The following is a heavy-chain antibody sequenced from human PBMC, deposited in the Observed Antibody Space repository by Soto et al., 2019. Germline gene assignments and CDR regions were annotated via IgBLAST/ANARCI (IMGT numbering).Heavy chain of an antibody. CDR2: INHSGST. V-gene: IGHV4-34*01. Sequence: SETLSLTCAVYGGSFSGYYWSWIRQPPGKGLEWIGEINHSGSTNYNPSLKSRVTISVDTSKNQFSLKLSSVTAADTAVYYCACHSSGWYIALGGYFQHWGQGTLVTVSS. J-gene: IGHJ1*01. D-gene: IGHD6-19*01. CDR1: GGSFSGYY. CDR3: ACHSSGWYIALGGYFQH.